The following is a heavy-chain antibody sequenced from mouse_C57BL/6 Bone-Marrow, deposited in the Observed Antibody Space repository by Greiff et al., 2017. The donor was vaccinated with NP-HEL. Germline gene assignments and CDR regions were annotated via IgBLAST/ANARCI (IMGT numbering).Heavy chain of an antibody. CDR3: ARSRPLTTVVESFDY. J-gene: IGHJ2*01. CDR2: IYPGSGST. Sequence: QVQLQQPGAELVKPGASVKMSCKASGYTFTSYWITWVKQRPGQGLEWIGDIYPGSGSTNYNEKFKSKATLTVDKSSSTAYMQLSSLTSEDSAVYYCARSRPLTTVVESFDYWGQGTTLTVSS. V-gene: IGHV1-55*01. CDR1: GYTFTSYW. D-gene: IGHD1-1*01.